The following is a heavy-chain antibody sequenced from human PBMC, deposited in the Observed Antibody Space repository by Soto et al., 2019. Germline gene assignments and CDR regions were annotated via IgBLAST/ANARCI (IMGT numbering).Heavy chain of an antibody. Sequence: QVQLVQSGAEVKKPGSSVKVSCKASRGTFTSYAISWVRQAPGQGLERMGGIIPIFDTANYARKFRGRVTISADETTRTAYMELSSLRSEDTAVYYCARDLFLHGGQMRDGMDVWGQGTTVTVSS. CDR3: ARDLFLHGGQMRDGMDV. J-gene: IGHJ6*02. D-gene: IGHD2-15*01. CDR2: IIPIFDTA. V-gene: IGHV1-69*01. CDR1: RGTFTSYA.